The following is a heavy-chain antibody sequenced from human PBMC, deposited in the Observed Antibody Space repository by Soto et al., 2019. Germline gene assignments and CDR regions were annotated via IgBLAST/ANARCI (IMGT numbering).Heavy chain of an antibody. CDR3: ASDMSTT. D-gene: IGHD2-2*01. CDR1: GYTSTSHD. J-gene: IGHJ5*02. Sequence: QVQLVQSGAEVKKPGASVKVSCKASGYTSTSHDINWMRQTTGQGLEWMGWMNPNSGHTNYAQKFQGRVTMTRDTSINTAYMELTNLRSEDTAIYYCASDMSTTWGQGTLVTVSS. V-gene: IGHV1-8*01. CDR2: MNPNSGHT.